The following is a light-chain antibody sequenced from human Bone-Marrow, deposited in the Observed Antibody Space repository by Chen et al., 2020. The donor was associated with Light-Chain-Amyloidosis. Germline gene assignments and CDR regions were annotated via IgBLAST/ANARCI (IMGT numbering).Light chain of an antibody. CDR1: QSVSSSY. CDR2: GAS. CDR3: QQYGSSPPYT. J-gene: IGKJ2*01. Sequence: EIVLTQSPGTLSLSPGERATLSCRASQSVSSSYLAWSQQKPGQAPRLLIYGASSRATGIPDRFGGSGSGTDFTLTISRLEPEDFAVYYCQQYGSSPPYTFGQGTKLEIK. V-gene: IGKV3-20*01.